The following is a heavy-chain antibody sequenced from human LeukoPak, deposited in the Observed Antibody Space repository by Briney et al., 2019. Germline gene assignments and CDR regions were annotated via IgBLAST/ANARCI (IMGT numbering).Heavy chain of an antibody. J-gene: IGHJ3*02. Sequence: SVKVSCKASGGTFSSYAISWVRQAPGQGLEWMGGIIPIFGTANYAQKFQGRVTMTRDTSTSTVYMELSSLRSEDTAVYYCARVRLCCFWSVHDAFDIWGQGTMVTVSS. D-gene: IGHD3-3*01. V-gene: IGHV1-69*05. CDR1: GGTFSSYA. CDR3: ARVRLCCFWSVHDAFDI. CDR2: IIPIFGTA.